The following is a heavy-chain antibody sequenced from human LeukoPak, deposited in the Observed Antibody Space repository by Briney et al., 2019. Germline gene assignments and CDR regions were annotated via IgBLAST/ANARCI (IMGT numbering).Heavy chain of an antibody. J-gene: IGHJ4*02. Sequence: VASVKVPCKASGYTFTSYGISWVRQAPGQGLEWMGWTSAYNGNTNYAQKLQGRVTMTTDTSTSTAYMELRSLRSDDTAVYYCARDLYGMATPYWGQGTLVTVSS. V-gene: IGHV1-18*01. CDR2: TSAYNGNT. D-gene: IGHD5-24*01. CDR3: ARDLYGMATPY. CDR1: GYTFTSYG.